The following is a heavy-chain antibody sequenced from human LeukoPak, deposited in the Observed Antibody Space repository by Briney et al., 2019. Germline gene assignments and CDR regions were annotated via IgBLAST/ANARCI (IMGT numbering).Heavy chain of an antibody. CDR1: GFTFSSYG. Sequence: PGGSLRLSCAASGFTFSSYGMHWVRQAPGKGLEWVAVISYDGSNKYYADSVKGRFTISRDNSKNTLYLQMNSLIAEDTAVYYCARGAHYYDSSGPNWFDPWGQGTLVTVSS. J-gene: IGHJ5*02. CDR3: ARGAHYYDSSGPNWFDP. D-gene: IGHD3-22*01. CDR2: ISYDGSNK. V-gene: IGHV3-30*03.